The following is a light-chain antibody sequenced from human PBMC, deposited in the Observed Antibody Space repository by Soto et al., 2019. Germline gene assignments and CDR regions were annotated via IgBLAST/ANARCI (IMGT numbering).Light chain of an antibody. Sequence: QSVLTQPPSASGSPGQSVTISCTGTSSDVGGYNYVSWYQQHPGKAPKVMIYEVNNRPSGVPDRFSGSKSGNTASLTVSGLQAEDEADYFCKSYTGINNWVFGGGTKPTVL. CDR1: SSDVGGYNY. J-gene: IGLJ3*02. V-gene: IGLV2-8*01. CDR2: EVN. CDR3: KSYTGINNWV.